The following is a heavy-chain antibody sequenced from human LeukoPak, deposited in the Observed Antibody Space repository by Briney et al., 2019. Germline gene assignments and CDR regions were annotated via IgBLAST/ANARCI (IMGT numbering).Heavy chain of an antibody. D-gene: IGHD6-13*01. V-gene: IGHV3-11*06. Sequence: PGGSLRLSCAASGFIFSDYYMTWIRQAPWKELEWLSYISGSGSDTNYADSVKGRFTTSRDNAKNSLYLQMNSLRAEDTAVYYCARVGSIAAAGTPDYWGQGTLVTVSS. CDR1: GFIFSDYY. CDR2: ISGSGSDT. CDR3: ARVGSIAAAGTPDY. J-gene: IGHJ4*02.